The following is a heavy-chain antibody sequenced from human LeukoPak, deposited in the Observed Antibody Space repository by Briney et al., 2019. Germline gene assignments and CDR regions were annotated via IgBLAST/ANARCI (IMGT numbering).Heavy chain of an antibody. J-gene: IGHJ6*02. Sequence: ASVKVSCMASGYTFTSYDINWVRQATGQGLEWMGWMNPNSGNTGYAQKFQGRVTMTRNTSISTAYMELSSLRSEDTAVYYCARGDYDSSGYSPSYYYYYYGTDVWGQGTTVTVSS. CDR3: ARGDYDSSGYSPSYYYYYYGTDV. V-gene: IGHV1-8*01. CDR2: MNPNSGNT. D-gene: IGHD3-22*01. CDR1: GYTFTSYD.